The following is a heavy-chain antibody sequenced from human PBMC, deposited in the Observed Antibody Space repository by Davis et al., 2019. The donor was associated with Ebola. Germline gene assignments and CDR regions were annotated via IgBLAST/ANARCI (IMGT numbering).Heavy chain of an antibody. CDR1: GYTFTSYG. D-gene: IGHD4-17*01. J-gene: IGHJ5*02. CDR2: ISAYNGNT. Sequence: ASVKVPCKASGYTFTSYGISWVRQAPGQGLEWMGWISAYNGNTNYAQKFQGRVTMTRDTSISTAYMELSRLRSDDTAVYYCARDRPLAVTSWFDPWGQGTLVTVSS. CDR3: ARDRPLAVTSWFDP. V-gene: IGHV1-18*01.